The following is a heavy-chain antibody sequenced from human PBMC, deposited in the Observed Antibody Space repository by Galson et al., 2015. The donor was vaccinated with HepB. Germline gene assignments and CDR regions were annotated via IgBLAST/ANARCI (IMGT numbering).Heavy chain of an antibody. D-gene: IGHD3-22*01. J-gene: IGHJ4*02. V-gene: IGHV3-53*04. CDR1: GFTVSSNY. CDR3: ARGPRYYYDSSGPGYFDY. CDR2: IYSGTST. Sequence: SLRLSCAASGFTVSSNYMSWVRQAPGKGLEWVSIIYSGTSTYYADSGRGRFTISRHKFKNTLYLQMNSLRAEDTAVYYCARGPRYYYDSSGPGYFDYWGQGTLVTVSS.